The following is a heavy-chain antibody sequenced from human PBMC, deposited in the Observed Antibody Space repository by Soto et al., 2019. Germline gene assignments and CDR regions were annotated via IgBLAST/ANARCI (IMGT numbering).Heavy chain of an antibody. D-gene: IGHD3-10*02. J-gene: IGHJ4*02. Sequence: QVQLVQSGAEVKKPGSSVKVSCKASGGTFSSYAISWVRQAPGQGLEWMGGIIPIFGTANYAQKFQGRVTLTGXXSXRXXYMGLGSLRSEDTAVYDCARDHHGFGYYVEGAFDYWGQGTLVTVSS. CDR3: ARDHHGFGYYVEGAFDY. CDR1: GGTFSSYA. V-gene: IGHV1-69*12. CDR2: IIPIFGTA.